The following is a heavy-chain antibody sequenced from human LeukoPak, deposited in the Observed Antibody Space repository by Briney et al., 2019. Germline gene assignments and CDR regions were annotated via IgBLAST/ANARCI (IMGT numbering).Heavy chain of an antibody. Sequence: ASVKVSCKASGGTFSSYAISWVRQAPGQGLEWVGRIIPIFGTANYAQKFQGRVTITTDESTSTAYMELSSLRSEDTAVYYCARLRLGELSFDYWGQGTLVTVSS. CDR1: GGTFSSYA. CDR2: IIPIFGTA. D-gene: IGHD3-16*02. J-gene: IGHJ4*02. V-gene: IGHV1-69*05. CDR3: ARLRLGELSFDY.